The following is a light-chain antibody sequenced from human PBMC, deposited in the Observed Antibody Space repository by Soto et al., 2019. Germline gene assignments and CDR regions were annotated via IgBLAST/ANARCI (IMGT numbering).Light chain of an antibody. Sequence: SALTQPASVSASPGQSITVSCTGTSNDIGSYNFVSWYQQHPGKAPKLMIYEDSRRPSWVSHRFSGSKSGNTASLTISGLQAEDEADYYCCSYAGSITWVFGGGTKLTVL. J-gene: IGLJ3*02. CDR3: CSYAGSITWV. CDR1: SNDIGSYNF. V-gene: IGLV2-23*01. CDR2: EDS.